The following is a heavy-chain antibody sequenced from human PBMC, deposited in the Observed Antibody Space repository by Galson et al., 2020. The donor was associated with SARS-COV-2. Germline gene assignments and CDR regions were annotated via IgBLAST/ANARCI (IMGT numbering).Heavy chain of an antibody. CDR2: ISPYYGKT. CDR1: GFNFITFG. J-gene: IGHJ4*02. V-gene: IGHV1-18*01. Sequence: ASVKVSCQTSGFNFITFGFSWIRQAPGQGLEWMGWISPYYGKTDYAQNFQGRVTMTADTSTATVYMELRSLRSDDTAVYYCVRGAGPSVVVVADFDYWGQGTLVTVSS. D-gene: IGHD2-21*01. CDR3: VRGAGPSVVVVADFDY.